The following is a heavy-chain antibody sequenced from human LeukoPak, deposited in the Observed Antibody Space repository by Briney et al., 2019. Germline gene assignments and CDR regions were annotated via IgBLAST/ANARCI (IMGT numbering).Heavy chain of an antibody. CDR3: AKERNLEIAVAGTIFDY. D-gene: IGHD6-19*01. V-gene: IGHV3-66*01. J-gene: IGHJ4*02. CDR1: GFTVNSYY. Sequence: GGSLRLSCAASGFTVNSYYMGWVRQAPGKGLEWVSVIYSGGDTYYADSVKGRFIISRDNSKNMIYLEMSSLKAEDTAVYYCAKERNLEIAVAGTIFDYWGQGTLVTVSS. CDR2: IYSGGDT.